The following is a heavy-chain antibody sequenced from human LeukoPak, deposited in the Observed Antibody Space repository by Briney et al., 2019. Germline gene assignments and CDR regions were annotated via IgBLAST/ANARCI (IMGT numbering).Heavy chain of an antibody. Sequence: SETLSLTCAVSGGSITSGNWWSWVRQPPGKGLEWIGEIYHSGSTNYNPSLKSRVTISVDKSKNQFSLILNSVTAADTAVYYCARGVPAAGSIRSDPWGQGTLVTVSS. V-gene: IGHV4-4*02. CDR3: ARGVPAAGSIRSDP. J-gene: IGHJ5*02. D-gene: IGHD6-13*01. CDR1: GGSITSGNW. CDR2: IYHSGST.